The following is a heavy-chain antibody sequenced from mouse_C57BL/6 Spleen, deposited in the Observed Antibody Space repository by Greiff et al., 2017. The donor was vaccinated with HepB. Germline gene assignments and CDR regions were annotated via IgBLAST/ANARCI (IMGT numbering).Heavy chain of an antibody. Sequence: DVHLVESGEGLVKPGGSLKLSCAASGFTFSSYAMSWVRQTPEKRLEWVAYISSGGDYIYYADTVKGRFTIARDNARNTLYLQMSSLKSEDTAMYYCTRRDGYYAMDYWGQGTSVTVSS. CDR2: ISSGGDYI. D-gene: IGHD2-3*01. CDR1: GFTFSSYA. J-gene: IGHJ4*01. V-gene: IGHV5-9-1*02. CDR3: TRRDGYYAMDY.